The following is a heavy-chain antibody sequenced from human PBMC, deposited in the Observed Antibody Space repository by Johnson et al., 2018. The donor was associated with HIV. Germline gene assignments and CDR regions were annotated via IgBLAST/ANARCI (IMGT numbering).Heavy chain of an antibody. CDR1: GFTFSSYA. CDR3: ARAEGLTGRNAFDI. CDR2: ISGSGSTI. V-gene: IGHV3-23*04. Sequence: EVQLVESGGGLVQPGGSLRLSCAASGFTFSSYAMSWVRQAPGKGLEWVSAISGSGSTIYYADSVKGRFTISRDNVKNSLYLQMNSLRAEDTAVYYCARAEGLTGRNAFDIWGQGTMVTVSS. J-gene: IGHJ3*02. D-gene: IGHD1-20*01.